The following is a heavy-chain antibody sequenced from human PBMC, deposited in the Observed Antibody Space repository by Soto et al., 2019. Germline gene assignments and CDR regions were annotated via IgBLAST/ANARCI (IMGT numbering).Heavy chain of an antibody. J-gene: IGHJ6*02. V-gene: IGHV1-69*01. CDR1: GGTFSSYA. CDR3: ARDSTISYAAAGYYYGMDV. D-gene: IGHD6-13*01. CDR2: IIPIFGTA. Sequence: ASVKVSCKASGGTFSSYAISWVRQAPGQGLEWMGGIIPIFGTANYAQKFQGRVTITADESTSTAYMELSSLRSEDTAVYYCARDSTISYAAAGYYYGMDVWGQGTTVTVSS.